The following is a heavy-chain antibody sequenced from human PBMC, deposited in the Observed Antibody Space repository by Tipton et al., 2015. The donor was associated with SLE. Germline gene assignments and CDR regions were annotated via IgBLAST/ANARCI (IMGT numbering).Heavy chain of an antibody. D-gene: IGHD6-19*01. CDR3: ARARPYSSGWYYFDY. CDR1: GGSISSYY. CDR2: IYYSGST. J-gene: IGHJ4*02. Sequence: TLSLTCTVSGGSISSYYWSWIRQPPGKGLEWIGDIYYSGSTNYNPSLKSRVTISVDTSKNQFSLKLSSVTAADTAVYYCARARPYSSGWYYFDYWGQGTLVTVSS. V-gene: IGHV4-59*01.